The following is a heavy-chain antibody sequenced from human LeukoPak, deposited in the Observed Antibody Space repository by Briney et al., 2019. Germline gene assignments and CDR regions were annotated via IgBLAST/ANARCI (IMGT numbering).Heavy chain of an antibody. CDR1: GFTFSSYS. D-gene: IGHD3-22*01. CDR3: ARPYYYDSSGYYP. J-gene: IGHJ5*02. V-gene: IGHV3-21*01. CDR2: ISSSSSYI. Sequence: PGGSLRLSCAASGFTFSSYSMNWVRQAPGKGLEWVSSISSSSSYIYYADSVKGRFTISRDNSKNTLYLQMNSLRAEDTAVYYCARPYYYDSSGYYPWGQGTLVTVSS.